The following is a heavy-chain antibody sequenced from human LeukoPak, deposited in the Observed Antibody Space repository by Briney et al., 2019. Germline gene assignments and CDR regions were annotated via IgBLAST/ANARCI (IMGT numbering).Heavy chain of an antibody. Sequence: PSQTLSLTCAVSGGSISSGGYSWSWIRQPPGKGLEWIGYIYHSGSTYYNPSLKSRVTISVDRSKNQFSPKLSSVTAADTAVYYCARVPMITFGGVIVSPGYFDYWGQGTLVTVSS. CDR2: IYHSGST. J-gene: IGHJ4*02. CDR1: GGSISSGGYS. CDR3: ARVPMITFGGVIVSPGYFDY. V-gene: IGHV4-30-2*01. D-gene: IGHD3-16*02.